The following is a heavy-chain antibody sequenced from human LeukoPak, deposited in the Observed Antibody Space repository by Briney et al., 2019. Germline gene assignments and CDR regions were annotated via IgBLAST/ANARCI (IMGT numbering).Heavy chain of an antibody. V-gene: IGHV5-10-1*01. CDR1: GYSFTSYW. J-gene: IGHJ3*02. CDR3: ARHYQDTAHALDI. CDR2: IDPSDSYT. D-gene: IGHD5-18*01. Sequence: GESLKISCKGSGYSFTSYWISWVRQMPGKGLEWMGRIDPSDSYTNYSPSFQGHVTISADKSISTAYLQWSSLKASDTAMYYCARHYQDTAHALDIWGQGTMVTVSS.